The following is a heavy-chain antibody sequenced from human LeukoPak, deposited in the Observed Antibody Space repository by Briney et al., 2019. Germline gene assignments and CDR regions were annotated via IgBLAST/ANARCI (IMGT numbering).Heavy chain of an antibody. V-gene: IGHV1-69*13. CDR2: IIPKLGTA. CDR1: GGTFSSDA. D-gene: IGHD1-26*01. J-gene: IGHJ4*02. CDR3: AREKGSWGVFDY. Sequence: SVKVSCKASGGTFSSDAISWVRQAPRQGLEWMGGIIPKLGTANYAQKFRGRVTITADESTTTVYMELSSLRSEDTAVYYCAREKGSWGVFDYWGQGTLVTVSS.